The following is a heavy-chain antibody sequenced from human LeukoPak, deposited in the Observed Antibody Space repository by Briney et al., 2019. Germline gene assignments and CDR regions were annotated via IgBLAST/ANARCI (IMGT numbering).Heavy chain of an antibody. J-gene: IGHJ1*01. CDR2: ISSSSTYI. D-gene: IGHD1-26*01. V-gene: IGHV3-21*01. Sequence: GGSLRLSCAASGFTFTTYSMNWVRQAPGKGLEWVSSISSSSTYIYYTDSVKGRFTISRDNAKSSLYLQMNSLRVEDTAVYYCARGAVGANDWGQGTLVTVSS. CDR3: ARGAVGAND. CDR1: GFTFTTYS.